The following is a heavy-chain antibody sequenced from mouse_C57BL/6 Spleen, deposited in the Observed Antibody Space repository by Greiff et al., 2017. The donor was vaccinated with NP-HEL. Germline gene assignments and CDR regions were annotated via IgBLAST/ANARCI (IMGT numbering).Heavy chain of an antibody. CDR3: ARRGYAFYYFDY. CDR1: GYAFSSYW. CDR2: IYPGDGDT. V-gene: IGHV1-80*01. J-gene: IGHJ2*01. Sequence: VQLQQSVAELVKPGASVKISCKASGYAFSSYWMNWVKQRPGKGLEWIGQIYPGDGDTNYNGKFKGKATLTADKSSSTAYMQLSSLTSEDSAVYFCARRGYAFYYFDYWGQGTTLTVSS. D-gene: IGHD3-1*01.